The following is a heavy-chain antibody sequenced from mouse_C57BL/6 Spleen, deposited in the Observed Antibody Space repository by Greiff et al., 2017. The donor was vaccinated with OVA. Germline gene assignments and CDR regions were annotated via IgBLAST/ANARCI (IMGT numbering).Heavy chain of an antibody. CDR2: IHPNSGST. CDR3: ARITTGGRGYFDY. Sequence: QVQLKQPGAELVKPGASVKLSCKASGYTFTSYWMHWVKQRPGQGLEWIGMIHPNSGSTNYNEKFKSKATLTVDKSSSTAYMQLSSLTSEDSAVYYCARITTGGRGYFDYWGQGTTLTVSS. CDR1: GYTFTSYW. J-gene: IGHJ2*01. D-gene: IGHD1-1*01. V-gene: IGHV1-64*01.